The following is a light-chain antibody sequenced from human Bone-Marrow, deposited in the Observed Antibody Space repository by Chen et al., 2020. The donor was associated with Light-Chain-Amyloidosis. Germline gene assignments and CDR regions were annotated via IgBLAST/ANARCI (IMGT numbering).Light chain of an antibody. CDR3: QQYCTSPLT. V-gene: IGKV3-20*01. J-gene: IGKJ4*01. CDR2: GSS. Sequence: EIVLTQSPGTLSLSPGEGANLSCRASQTISSNYLTWYQQKFGQAPRLLIYGSSSRATGIPDRVTGSGSGTDFTLTINRLEPEDFAMYYCQQYCTSPLTFGGETKVEIK. CDR1: QTISSNY.